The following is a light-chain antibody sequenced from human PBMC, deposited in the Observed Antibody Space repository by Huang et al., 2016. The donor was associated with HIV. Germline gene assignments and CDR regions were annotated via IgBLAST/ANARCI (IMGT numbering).Light chain of an antibody. CDR2: AAS. CDR3: QQLNSYPEGFT. J-gene: IGKJ3*01. CDR1: QGISSY. Sequence: IQLTQSPSSLSASVGDRVTITCRASQGISSYLAWYQQKPGKAPKLLIYAASTLQSGVPSRFSGSGSGTDFTLTISSRQPEDFATYYCQQLNSYPEGFTFGPGTKVDIK. V-gene: IGKV1-9*01.